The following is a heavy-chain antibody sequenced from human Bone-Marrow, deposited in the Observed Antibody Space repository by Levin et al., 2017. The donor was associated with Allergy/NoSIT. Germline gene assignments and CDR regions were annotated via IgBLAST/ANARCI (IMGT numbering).Heavy chain of an antibody. CDR2: IWYDGSNK. Sequence: GESLKISCAASGFTFSSYGMHWVRQAPGKGLEWVAVIWYDGSNKYYADSVKGRFTISRDNSKNTLYLQMNSLRAEDTAVYYCARAKGYCSGGSCYGGFDYWGQGTLVTVSS. CDR3: ARAKGYCSGGSCYGGFDY. V-gene: IGHV3-33*01. J-gene: IGHJ4*02. D-gene: IGHD2-15*01. CDR1: GFTFSSYG.